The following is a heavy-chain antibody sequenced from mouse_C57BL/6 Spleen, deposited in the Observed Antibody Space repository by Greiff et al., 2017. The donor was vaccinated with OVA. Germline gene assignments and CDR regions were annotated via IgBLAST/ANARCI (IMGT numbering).Heavy chain of an antibody. Sequence: QVQLQQPGAELVKPGASVKMSCKASGYTFTSYWITWVKQRPGQGLEWIGDIYPGSGSTNYNEKFKSKATLTVDTSSSTAYMQLSILTSEDSSFYYCARERCSSFAWFAYWGQGTLVTVSA. CDR2: IYPGSGST. CDR1: GYTFTSYW. CDR3: ARERCSSFAWFAY. D-gene: IGHD1-1*01. J-gene: IGHJ3*01. V-gene: IGHV1-55*01.